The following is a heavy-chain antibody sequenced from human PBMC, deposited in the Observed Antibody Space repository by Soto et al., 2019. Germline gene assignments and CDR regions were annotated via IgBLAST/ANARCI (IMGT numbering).Heavy chain of an antibody. J-gene: IGHJ4*02. Sequence: QVQLQESGPGLVKPSETLSLTCSVSGGSISNHYWSWIRQPPGKGLEWIGYIYYNRNTNYNPSLKSRVTMSVDTPRNQISLKLTTVTAADTAVYYCTRANWYSEYWGQGTLVTVSS. V-gene: IGHV4-59*11. D-gene: IGHD7-27*01. CDR3: TRANWYSEY. CDR1: GGSISNHY. CDR2: IYYNRNT.